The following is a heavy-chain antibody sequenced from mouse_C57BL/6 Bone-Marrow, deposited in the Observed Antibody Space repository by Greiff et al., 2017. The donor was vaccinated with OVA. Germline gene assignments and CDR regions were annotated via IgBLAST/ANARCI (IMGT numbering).Heavy chain of an antibody. Sequence: EVQLVESGPGLVKPSQSLSLTCSVTGYSITSGYYWNWIRQFPGNKLEWMGYISYDGSNNYNPTLKNRNTITRDTSKNQFFLKLNSVTTEDTATYYCARDGTFYAMDYWGQGTSVTVSS. CDR1: GYSITSGYY. D-gene: IGHD1-1*02. CDR3: ARDGTFYAMDY. CDR2: ISYDGSN. J-gene: IGHJ4*01. V-gene: IGHV3-6*01.